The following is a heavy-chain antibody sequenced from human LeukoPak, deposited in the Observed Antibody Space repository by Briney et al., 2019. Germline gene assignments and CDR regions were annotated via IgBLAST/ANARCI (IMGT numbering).Heavy chain of an antibody. V-gene: IGHV3-30*02. CDR2: IRYDGSNK. Sequence: GGSLRLSCAASGFTFSSYGMHWVRQAPGKGLEWVAFIRYDGSNKYYADSVKGRFTISRDNSKNTLYLQMNSLRAEDTAVYYCAKDVVQSNCSSTSCHDYWGQGTLVTVSS. D-gene: IGHD2-2*01. J-gene: IGHJ4*02. CDR3: AKDVVQSNCSSTSCHDY. CDR1: GFTFSSYG.